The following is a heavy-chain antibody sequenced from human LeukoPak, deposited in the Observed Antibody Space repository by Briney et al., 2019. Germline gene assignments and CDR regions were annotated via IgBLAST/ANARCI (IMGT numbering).Heavy chain of an antibody. CDR1: GGSISDYY. CDR3: ARDYASNYYYMDL. CDR2: IYRSGST. D-gene: IGHD3-16*01. Sequence: SETLSLTCTISGGSISDYYCNWIRQPAGEGLEWIGRIYRSGSTNDNPSLKSRVTMSVDTSKNQFSLKLHSVTAADTAVYYCARDYASNYYYMDLWGKGTTVTVSS. V-gene: IGHV4-4*07. J-gene: IGHJ6*03.